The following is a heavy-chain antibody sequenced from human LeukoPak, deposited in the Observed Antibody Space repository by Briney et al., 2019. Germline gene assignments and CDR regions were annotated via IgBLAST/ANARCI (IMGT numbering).Heavy chain of an antibody. V-gene: IGHV4-59*08. CDR2: IYYSGST. J-gene: IGHJ4*02. CDR3: ARHGDDYVWDFDY. Sequence: PSETLSLTCTVSGGSISSYYWSWIRQPPGKGLEWIGYIYYSGSTNYNPSLKSRVTISVDTSKNQFSLKLSSVTAADTAVYYCARHGDDYVWDFDYWGQGTLVTVSS. D-gene: IGHD3-16*01. CDR1: GGSISSYY.